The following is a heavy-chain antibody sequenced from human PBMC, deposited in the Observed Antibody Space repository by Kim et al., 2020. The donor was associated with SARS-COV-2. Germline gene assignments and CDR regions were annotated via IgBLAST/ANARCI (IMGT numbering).Heavy chain of an antibody. Sequence: GGSLRLSCAASGFTFSSYGMHWVRQAPGKGLEWVAVISYDGSNKYYAYSVKGRFTISRDNSKNTLYQQMNSLRAEDTAVYYCARNYDSSGHTYWYFDLWG. CDR2: ISYDGSNK. D-gene: IGHD3-22*01. CDR1: GFTFSSYG. J-gene: IGHJ2*01. V-gene: IGHV3-33*05. CDR3: ARNYDSSGHTYWYFDL.